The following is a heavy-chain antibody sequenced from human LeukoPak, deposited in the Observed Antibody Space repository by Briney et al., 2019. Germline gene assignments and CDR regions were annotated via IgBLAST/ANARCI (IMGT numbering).Heavy chain of an antibody. CDR3: ARDVVPTAYQLWFGPKGGFDY. J-gene: IGHJ4*02. CDR1: GDSVSSNSAA. CDR2: TYYRSKWYN. V-gene: IGHV6-1*01. D-gene: IGHD3-10*01. Sequence: SQTLSLTCAISGDSVSSNSAAWNWIRQSPSRGLEWLGRTYYRSKWYNDYAVSVRSRITINPDTSKNQFSLQLNSVTPEDTAVYYCARDVVPTAYQLWFGPKGGFDYWGQGTLVTVSS.